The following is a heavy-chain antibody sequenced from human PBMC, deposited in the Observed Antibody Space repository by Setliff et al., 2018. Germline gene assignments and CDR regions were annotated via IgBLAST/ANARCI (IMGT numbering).Heavy chain of an antibody. J-gene: IGHJ6*03. CDR1: GYSFSTYA. CDR3: ARGSRFGTIVYRGDYYLDV. Sequence: ASVKVSCKASGYSFSTYAMSWIQQAPGQGLEWMGWINTNTGNPSYAQGFTGRFVFSLDTSVSTAYLQISSLKAEDTAIYYCARGSRFGTIVYRGDYYLDVWGKGTTVTVSS. D-gene: IGHD3-10*01. CDR2: INTNTGNP. V-gene: IGHV7-4-1*02.